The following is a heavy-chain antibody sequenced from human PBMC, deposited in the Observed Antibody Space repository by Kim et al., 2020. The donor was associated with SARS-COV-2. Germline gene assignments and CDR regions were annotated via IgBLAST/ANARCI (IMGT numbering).Heavy chain of an antibody. CDR1: GFTFTGYA. V-gene: IGHV3-23*01. J-gene: IGHJ4*02. D-gene: IGHD2-21*01. Sequence: GGSLRLSCTTSGFTFTGYAMSWVRQAPGKGLEWVSSIDGSGGTTYYVDSVKGRFTISRDNSKNTLYLQMSTLRADDTAVYYCMKGWWGSIWDHWGQGTLVTVSS. CDR3: MKGWWGSIWDH. CDR2: IDGSGGTT.